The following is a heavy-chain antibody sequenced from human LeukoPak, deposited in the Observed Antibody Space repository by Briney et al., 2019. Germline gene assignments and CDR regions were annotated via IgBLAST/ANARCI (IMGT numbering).Heavy chain of an antibody. Sequence: SETLSLTCAVYGGSFSGYYWSWIRQPPGKGLEWIGYIYYSGSTNYNPSLKSRVTISVDTSKNQFSLKLSSVTAADTAVYYCAGGLPNYTYGMDVWGQGTTVTVSS. V-gene: IGHV4-59*01. CDR2: IYYSGST. D-gene: IGHD1-7*01. J-gene: IGHJ6*02. CDR1: GGSFSGYY. CDR3: AGGLPNYTYGMDV.